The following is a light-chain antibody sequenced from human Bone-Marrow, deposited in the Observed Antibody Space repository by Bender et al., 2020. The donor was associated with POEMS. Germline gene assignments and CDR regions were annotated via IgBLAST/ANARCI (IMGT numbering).Light chain of an antibody. J-gene: IGLJ1*01. CDR3: SSYTSRTSYG. V-gene: IGLV2-14*01. Sequence: QSALTQPASVSGSPGQSITISCTGTSNDVAAYKYVSWYQQLPDRAPQLLISGGTHRPPGASDRFPGSKSGNTASLTISGLQADDEADYYCSSYTSRTSYGFGTGAKVAGL. CDR1: SNDVAAYKY. CDR2: GGT.